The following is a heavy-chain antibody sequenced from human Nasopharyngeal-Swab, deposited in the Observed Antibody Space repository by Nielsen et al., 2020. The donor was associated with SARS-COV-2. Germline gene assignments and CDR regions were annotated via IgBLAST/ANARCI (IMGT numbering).Heavy chain of an antibody. V-gene: IGHV4-34*01. J-gene: IGHJ4*02. Sequence: SETLSLTCAVYGGSFSGYYWSWIRQPPGKGLEWIGEINHSGSTNYNPSLKSRVTISVDTSKNQFSLKLSSVTAADTAVYYCARDTDGDYGRSFDYWGQGTLVTVSS. CDR1: GGSFSGYY. CDR2: INHSGST. D-gene: IGHD4-17*01. CDR3: ARDTDGDYGRSFDY.